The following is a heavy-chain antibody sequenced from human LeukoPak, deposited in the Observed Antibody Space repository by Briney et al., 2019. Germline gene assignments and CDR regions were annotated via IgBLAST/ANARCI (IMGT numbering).Heavy chain of an antibody. D-gene: IGHD3-10*01. Sequence: GGSLRLSCAASGFTVSSNYMSWVRQAPGKGLEWVSVIYSGGSTYYADSVKGRFTISRDNSKNTLYLQMNSLRAEDTAVYYCARDSGFGEHRFGYWGQGTLVTVSS. CDR3: ARDSGFGEHRFGY. V-gene: IGHV3-66*01. CDR1: GFTVSSNY. CDR2: IYSGGST. J-gene: IGHJ4*02.